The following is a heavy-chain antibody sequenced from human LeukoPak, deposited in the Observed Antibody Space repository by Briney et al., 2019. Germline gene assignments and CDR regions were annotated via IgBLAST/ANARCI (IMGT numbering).Heavy chain of an antibody. CDR1: GYTFTSNY. J-gene: IGHJ4*02. D-gene: IGHD2-15*01. CDR3: ARGLGYSDY. Sequence: ASVKVSCKAFGYTFTSNYMHWVRQAPGQGPEWMGVISPSGGSTTYAQKFQGRVTLTRDMSTSTDYLELSRLRSDDTAVYYCARGLGYSDYWGQGTLVTVSS. CDR2: ISPSGGST. V-gene: IGHV1-46*01.